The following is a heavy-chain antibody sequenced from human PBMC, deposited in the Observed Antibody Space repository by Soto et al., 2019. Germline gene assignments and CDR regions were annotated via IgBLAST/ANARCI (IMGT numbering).Heavy chain of an antibody. CDR1: GYTFTSYY. D-gene: IGHD4-17*01. Sequence: ASVKVSCKASGYTFTSYYMHWVRQAPGQGLEGMGIINPSGGSTSYAQKFQGRVTMTRDTSTSTVYMELSSLRSEDTAVYYCARVHTTVAKDDYWGQGTLVTSPQ. CDR2: INPSGGST. CDR3: ARVHTTVAKDDY. V-gene: IGHV1-46*01. J-gene: IGHJ4*02.